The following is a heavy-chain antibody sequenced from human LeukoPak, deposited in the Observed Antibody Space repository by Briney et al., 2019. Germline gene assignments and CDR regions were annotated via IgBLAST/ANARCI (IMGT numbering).Heavy chain of an antibody. Sequence: SETLSLTCTVSGGSISSYYWSWIRQPPGKGLEWIGYIYYSGSTNYNPSLKSRVTISVDTSKNQFSLKLSSVTAADTAVYYCARGPAAIIGAAFDIWGQGTMVTVSS. CDR3: ARGPAAIIGAAFDI. CDR2: IYYSGST. CDR1: GGSISSYY. J-gene: IGHJ3*02. V-gene: IGHV4-59*01. D-gene: IGHD2-2*02.